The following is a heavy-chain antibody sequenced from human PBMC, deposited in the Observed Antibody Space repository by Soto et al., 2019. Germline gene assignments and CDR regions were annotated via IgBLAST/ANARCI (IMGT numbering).Heavy chain of an antibody. J-gene: IGHJ1*01. CDR2: INSDGSST. CDR3: ARDRSVAVADGGNFQH. D-gene: IGHD6-19*01. Sequence: GGSLRLSCAASGFTFSNYWMHWVRQAPGKGLVWVSRINSDGSSTTYADSVKGRFTISRDNAKNTLSLQMNSLRAEDTAVYYCARDRSVAVADGGNFQHWGQGTLVTVSS. CDR1: GFTFSNYW. V-gene: IGHV3-74*01.